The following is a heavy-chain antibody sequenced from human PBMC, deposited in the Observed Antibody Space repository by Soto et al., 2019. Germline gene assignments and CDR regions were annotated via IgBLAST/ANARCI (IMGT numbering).Heavy chain of an antibody. CDR2: IYYSGGT. V-gene: IGHV4-61*08. J-gene: IGHJ5*02. CDR3: TREQSDDNDFDP. CDR1: GAALSSGGYF. D-gene: IGHD1-1*01. Sequence: SETLSLTCTVSGAALSSGGYFYTWVRKPPGKGLEWLGYIYYSGGTNYNPSLKSRVTISLDKSKSQFSLRLSSVTAADTAVYYCTREQSDDNDFDPWGQGTLVTVSS.